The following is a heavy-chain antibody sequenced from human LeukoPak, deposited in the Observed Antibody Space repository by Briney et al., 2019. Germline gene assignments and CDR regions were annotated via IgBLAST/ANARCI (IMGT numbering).Heavy chain of an antibody. V-gene: IGHV3-23*01. D-gene: IGHD2-8*01. CDR2: ISASGGGT. CDR1: GLTFNNAW. CDR3: AKAPHCPNDVCRYFDY. J-gene: IGHJ4*02. Sequence: GGSLRLSCAASGLTFNNAWMSWVRQAPGKGLEWVSAISASGGGTYYADSVKGRFTISRDNSRSTVFLQMSSLSAEDTAVYYCAKAPHCPNDVCRYFDYWGQGILVTVSS.